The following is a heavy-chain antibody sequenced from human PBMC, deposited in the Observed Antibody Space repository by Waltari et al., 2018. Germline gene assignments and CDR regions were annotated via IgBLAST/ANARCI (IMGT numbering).Heavy chain of an antibody. CDR1: GGSISRYY. CDR3: ARAPYYYDSSGYYEGAFDY. J-gene: IGHJ4*02. CDR2: IYYSEST. D-gene: IGHD3-22*01. Sequence: QVQLQESGPGLVKPSETLSLTCTVSGGSISRYYWSWIRQPPGKGLEWIGYIYYSESTNYNPSLKSRVTISVDTSKNQFSLKLSSVTAADTAVYYCARAPYYYDSSGYYEGAFDYWGQGTLVTVSS. V-gene: IGHV4-59*01.